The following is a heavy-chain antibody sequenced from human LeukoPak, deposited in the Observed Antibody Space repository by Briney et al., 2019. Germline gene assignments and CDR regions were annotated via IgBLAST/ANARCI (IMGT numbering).Heavy chain of an antibody. CDR2: ISGGGDNTVMSGSGENT. J-gene: IGHJ4*02. CDR3: ANEIRPSDY. Sequence: GGSLRLSCAASGFTFSTTAMGWVRQAPGKGLEWLSVISGGGDNTVMSGSGENTYYADSVKGRFTISRDNSKNTLYLQMNDLRVEDSAIYYCANEIRPSDYWGQGTLVTVSS. CDR1: GFTFSTTA. V-gene: IGHV3-23*01.